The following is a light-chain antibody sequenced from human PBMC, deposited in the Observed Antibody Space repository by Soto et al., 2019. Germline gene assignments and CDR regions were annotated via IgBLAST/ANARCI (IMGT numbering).Light chain of an antibody. Sequence: HSALTQPPSGSAAPRQKVTISCSGSSSNIGNNYVSWYQQLPGTAPKLLIYENNKRPSGIPDRFSGSKSGTSATLGITGLQTGDEADYYCGTWDSSLSAYVFGTGTKVTVL. V-gene: IGLV1-51*02. J-gene: IGLJ1*01. CDR2: ENN. CDR1: SSNIGNNY. CDR3: GTWDSSLSAYV.